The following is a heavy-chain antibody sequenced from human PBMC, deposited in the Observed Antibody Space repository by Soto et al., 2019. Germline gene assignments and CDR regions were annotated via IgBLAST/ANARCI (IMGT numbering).Heavy chain of an antibody. V-gene: IGHV1-69*02. J-gene: IGHJ5*02. D-gene: IGHD2-2*01. CDR3: ARGGAVVVPGAVDRHNWFDP. CDR1: GGTFSSYS. Sequence: QVQLVQSGAEVKKPGSSVKVSCEASGGTFSSYSFSWVRQAPGQGLEWMGRVIPILDMANYAQKFQGRVTMNADKSTSTVYMEMSSLRSEDRAVYFCARGGAVVVPGAVDRHNWFDPWGQGSLVTVSS. CDR2: VIPILDMA.